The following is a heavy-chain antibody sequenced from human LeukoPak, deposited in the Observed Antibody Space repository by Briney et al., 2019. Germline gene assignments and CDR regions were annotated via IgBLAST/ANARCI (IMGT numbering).Heavy chain of an antibody. D-gene: IGHD3-10*01. CDR3: ASGSGSYYNQFDY. CDR2: IIPIFGSS. J-gene: IGHJ4*02. V-gene: IGHV1-69*06. Sequence: SVKVSCKASGGTFNNYAINWVRQAPGQGLEWMGGIIPIFGSSNYAQKFQGRVTITADKSTSTAYMELSSLRSEDTAVYYCASGSGSYYNQFDYWGQGTLVTVSS. CDR1: GGTFNNYA.